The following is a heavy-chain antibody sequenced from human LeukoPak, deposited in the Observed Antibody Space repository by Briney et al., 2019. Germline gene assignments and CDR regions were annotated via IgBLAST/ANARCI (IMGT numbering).Heavy chain of an antibody. V-gene: IGHV6-1*01. CDR3: ARAPGIAAEGSAFDI. J-gene: IGHJ3*02. CDR2: TYYRSKWYN. CDR1: GDIVPSNSAA. Sequence: SQTLSLTCAISGDIVPSNSAAWNWIRQSPSRGPEWLGRTYYRSKWYNDYAVSVKNRITINPDTPKNQFSLQLNSVTPEDTAVYYCARAPGIAAEGSAFDIWGQGTMVTVSS. D-gene: IGHD6-13*01.